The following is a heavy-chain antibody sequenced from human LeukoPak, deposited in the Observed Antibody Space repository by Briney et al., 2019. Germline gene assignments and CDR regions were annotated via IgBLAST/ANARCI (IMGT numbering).Heavy chain of an antibody. CDR2: FDPEDGET. CDR1: GYTLTELS. V-gene: IGHV1-24*01. Sequence: ASVKDSCKVSGYTLTELSMHWVRQAPGKGLEWMGGFDPEDGETIYAQKFQGRVTMTEDTSTDTAYMELSSLRSEDTAVYYCATARPGYSSGWFVDWDYWGQGTLVTVSS. J-gene: IGHJ4*02. CDR3: ATARPGYSSGWFVDWDY. D-gene: IGHD6-19*01.